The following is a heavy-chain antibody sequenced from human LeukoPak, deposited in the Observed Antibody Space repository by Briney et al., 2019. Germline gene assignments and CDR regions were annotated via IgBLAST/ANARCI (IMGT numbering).Heavy chain of an antibody. V-gene: IGHV4-39*07. J-gene: IGHJ3*02. CDR3: AKDTLGANFPGAFDI. CDR2: IYYSGST. Sequence: SETLSLTCTVSGGSISSSTYYWGWIRQPPGKGLEWIGSIYYSGSTYYNPSLKSRVTISVDTSKNQFSLKLSSVTAADTAVYYCAKDTLGANFPGAFDIWGQGTVVTVSS. D-gene: IGHD1-26*01. CDR1: GGSISSSTYY.